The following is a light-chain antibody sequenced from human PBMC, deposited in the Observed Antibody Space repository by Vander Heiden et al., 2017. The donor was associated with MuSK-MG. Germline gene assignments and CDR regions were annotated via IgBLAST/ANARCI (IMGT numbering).Light chain of an antibody. J-gene: IGLJ1*01. CDR3: NSYTSSSTLV. CDR2: EVS. V-gene: IGLV2-14*01. CDR1: SRDVGGYNY. Sequence: SALTQPASVSWSPGKSITIPCSGTSRDVGGYNYVSWYQQHPGKAPKLMIYEVSNRPSGVSNRFSGSKSGNTASLTSSGLQAEDEADYYCNSYTSSSTLVFGTGTKVTVL.